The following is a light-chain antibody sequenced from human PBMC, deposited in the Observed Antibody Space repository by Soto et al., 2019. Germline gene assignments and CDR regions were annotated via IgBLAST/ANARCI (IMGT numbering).Light chain of an antibody. CDR2: GAS. Sequence: EIVMTQSPATLSVSPGERATLSCRASQSVSSNLAWYQQKPGQAPRLLIYGASTRATGIPARFSGSGSGTTLTLTIRRLQSEDFAVYYCQQYNTWPGTFGQGTKVEIK. J-gene: IGKJ1*01. CDR1: QSVSSN. CDR3: QQYNTWPGT. V-gene: IGKV3-15*01.